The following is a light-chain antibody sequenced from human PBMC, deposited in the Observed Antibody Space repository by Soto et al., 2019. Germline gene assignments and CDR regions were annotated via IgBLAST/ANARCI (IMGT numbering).Light chain of an antibody. CDR3: QVWDSTSDHYV. V-gene: IGLV3-21*02. J-gene: IGLJ1*01. Sequence: SYELTQPPSVSVAPGQTASISCGGNNIGSRSVHWYQQKPGQAPVLVVYDDRDRPSGIPERFAGSNSGNTATPTIGRVEAGDEADYYCQVWDSTSDHYVLGTGTKVTVL. CDR2: DDR. CDR1: NIGSRS.